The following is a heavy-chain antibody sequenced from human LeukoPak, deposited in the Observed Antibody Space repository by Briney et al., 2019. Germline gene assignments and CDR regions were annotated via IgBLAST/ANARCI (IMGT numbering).Heavy chain of an antibody. V-gene: IGHV4-4*07. Sequence: SETLSLTCTVSGGSISSYYWSWIRQPAAKGLEWIGRIHTSGSTNYSPSLKSRVTMSVDTSKNQFSLKLSSVTAAHTAVYYCARDRYYYDSSARYFDYWGQGTLVTVSS. CDR2: IHTSGST. CDR1: GGSISSYY. CDR3: ARDRYYYDSSARYFDY. J-gene: IGHJ4*02. D-gene: IGHD3-22*01.